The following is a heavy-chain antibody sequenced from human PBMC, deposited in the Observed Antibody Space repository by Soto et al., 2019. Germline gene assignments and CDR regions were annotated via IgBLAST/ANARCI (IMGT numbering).Heavy chain of an antibody. V-gene: IGHV4-30-4*01. J-gene: IGHJ4*01. CDR1: GGSTSSDNY. Sequence: LSLTCTVSGGSTSSDNYWSWIRQPPGKGLEWIGHIYYSGNTDYNPSLKGRLAISIDTSKNQFSLKLSSVTAADTAVYFCAREGGESSDGLYYFDSWGQGSLVTVSS. CDR2: IYYSGNT. CDR3: AREGGESSDGLYYFDS. D-gene: IGHD3-16*01.